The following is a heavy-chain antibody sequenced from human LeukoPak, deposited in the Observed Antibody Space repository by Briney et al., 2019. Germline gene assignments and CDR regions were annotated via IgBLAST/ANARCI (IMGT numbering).Heavy chain of an antibody. J-gene: IGHJ4*02. V-gene: IGHV1-69*06. CDR1: GGTFSSYT. CDR2: IIPIFGTA. Sequence: SVKVSCKASGGTFSSYTISWVRQAPGQGLEWMGGIIPIFGTAKYAQKFQGRVTITADTSTSTAYVELSSLRSEDTAVYYCARSSVVTAMVHLAYWGQGTLVTVYS. CDR3: ARSSVVTAMVHLAY. D-gene: IGHD2-21*02.